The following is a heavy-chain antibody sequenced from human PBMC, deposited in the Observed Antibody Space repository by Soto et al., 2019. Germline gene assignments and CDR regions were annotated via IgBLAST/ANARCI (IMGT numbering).Heavy chain of an antibody. Sequence: PGGSLRLSCAASEFTFSNYAMSWVRQAPGKGLEWVSAISYGGGTTYYADSVKGRFTISRDNSKNTLYLQMNSLRAEDTAVYYCAKGGSSWSYFDFWGQGMLVTVSS. J-gene: IGHJ4*02. CDR2: ISYGGGTT. CDR3: AKGGSSWSYFDF. D-gene: IGHD6-13*01. V-gene: IGHV3-23*01. CDR1: EFTFSNYA.